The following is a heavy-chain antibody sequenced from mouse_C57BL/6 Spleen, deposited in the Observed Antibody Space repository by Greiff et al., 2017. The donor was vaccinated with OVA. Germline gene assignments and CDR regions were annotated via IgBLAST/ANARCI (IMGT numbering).Heavy chain of an antibody. J-gene: IGHJ3*01. Sequence: EVQRVESGGGLVKPGGSLKLPCAASGFPFSSYAMSWVRQTPEKRLEWVATISDGGSYTYYPDNVKGRFTISRDNAKNNLYLQMSHLKSEDTAMYYCAREGRANDYDAWFAYWGQGTLVTVSA. V-gene: IGHV5-4*01. CDR2: ISDGGSYT. D-gene: IGHD2-4*01. CDR1: GFPFSSYA. CDR3: AREGRANDYDAWFAY.